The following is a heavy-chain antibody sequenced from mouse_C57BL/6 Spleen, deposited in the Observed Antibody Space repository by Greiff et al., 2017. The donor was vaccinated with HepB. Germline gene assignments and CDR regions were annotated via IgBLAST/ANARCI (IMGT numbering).Heavy chain of an antibody. CDR1: GYSITSGYY. D-gene: IGHD1-1*01. J-gene: IGHJ3*01. CDR2: ISYDGSN. V-gene: IGHV3-6*01. Sequence: EVKLQESGPGLVKPSQSLSLTCSVTGYSITSGYYWNWIRQFPGNKLEWMGYISYDGSNNYNPSLKNRISITRDTSKNQFFLKLNSVTTEDTATYYCARGGYGSSAWFAYWGQGTLVTVSA. CDR3: ARGGYGSSAWFAY.